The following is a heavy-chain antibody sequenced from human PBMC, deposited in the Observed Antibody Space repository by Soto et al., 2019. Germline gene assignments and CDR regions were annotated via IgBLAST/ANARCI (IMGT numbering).Heavy chain of an antibody. Sequence: GSLRLSCAASGFIFSDCYMSWIRQAPGKGLEWVASISSRGDTKYYADSVNGRFTISRDNALKSLYLQMNSLRAEDTAVYYCAREPNWGYFDYWGQGTLVTVSS. J-gene: IGHJ4*02. CDR2: ISSRGDTK. D-gene: IGHD7-27*01. CDR3: AREPNWGYFDY. V-gene: IGHV3-11*01. CDR1: GFIFSDCY.